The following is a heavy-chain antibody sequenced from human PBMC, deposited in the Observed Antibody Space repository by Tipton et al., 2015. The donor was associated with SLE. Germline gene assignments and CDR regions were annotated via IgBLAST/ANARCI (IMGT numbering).Heavy chain of an antibody. CDR2: LSDSGNT. CDR3: ARGSLGRHYDIVTGHTYYYFYYMDF. CDR1: GGSISSSSYY. Sequence: TLSLTCTVSGGSISSSSYYWGWIRQPPGKGLEWIGYLSDSGNTNYNPSLKSRVTISVDTSRNQFSLKLSSVSAADTAVYYCARGSLGRHYDIVTGHTYYYFYYMDFWGKGTTVTVSS. V-gene: IGHV4-61*05. J-gene: IGHJ6*03. D-gene: IGHD3-9*01.